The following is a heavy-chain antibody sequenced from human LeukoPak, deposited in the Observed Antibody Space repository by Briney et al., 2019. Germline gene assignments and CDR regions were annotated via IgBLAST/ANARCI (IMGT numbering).Heavy chain of an antibody. CDR3: ARGLDYYDSSGYHTPFDY. D-gene: IGHD3-22*01. J-gene: IGHJ4*02. CDR1: GASFSGYY. CDR2: INHSGST. V-gene: IGHV4-34*01. Sequence: SETLSLTYAVYGASFSGYYWSWIRQPPGKGLEWIGEINHSGSTNYNPSLKSRVTISVDTSKNQFSLKLNSVTAADTAVYYCARGLDYYDSSGYHTPFDYWGQGTLVTVSS.